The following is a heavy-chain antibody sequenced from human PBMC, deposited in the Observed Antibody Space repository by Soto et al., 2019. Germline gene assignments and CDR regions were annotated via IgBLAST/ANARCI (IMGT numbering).Heavy chain of an antibody. V-gene: IGHV4-59*08. Sequence: PSETLSLTCTVSGGSISSYYWSWIRQPPGKGLEWIGYIYYSGSTNYNPSLKSRVTISVDTSKNQFSLKLSSVTAADTAVYYCARIPGIAAADNLFDYWGQGTQVTVSS. J-gene: IGHJ4*02. CDR3: ARIPGIAAADNLFDY. CDR1: GGSISSYY. D-gene: IGHD6-13*01. CDR2: IYYSGST.